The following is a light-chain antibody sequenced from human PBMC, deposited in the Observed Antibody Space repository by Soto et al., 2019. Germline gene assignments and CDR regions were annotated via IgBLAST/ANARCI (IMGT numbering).Light chain of an antibody. Sequence: QSALTQPRSVSGSPGQSVTISCTGTSSDVGANNYVSCYQQHPGKDPKLMIHDVTKRPSGVPDRFSGYKSGNTASLTISGLQAEDEADYYCCSYAVIYTSFLGTGTKLTVL. CDR1: SSDVGANNY. CDR2: DVT. CDR3: CSYAVIYTSF. V-gene: IGLV2-11*01. J-gene: IGLJ1*01.